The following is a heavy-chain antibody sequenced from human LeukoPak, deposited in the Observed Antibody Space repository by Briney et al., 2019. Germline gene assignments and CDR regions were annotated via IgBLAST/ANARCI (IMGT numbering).Heavy chain of an antibody. V-gene: IGHV1-18*01. CDR2: ISAYNGNT. J-gene: IGHJ4*02. CDR3: ASPSSGYYSLDY. Sequence: GASVKVSCKASGYTFTSYGISWVRQAPGQGLEWMGWISAYNGNTNYAQKFQGRVTITADESTSTAYMELSSLRSEDTAVYYCASPSSGYYSLDYWGQGTLVTVSS. D-gene: IGHD3-22*01. CDR1: GYTFTSYG.